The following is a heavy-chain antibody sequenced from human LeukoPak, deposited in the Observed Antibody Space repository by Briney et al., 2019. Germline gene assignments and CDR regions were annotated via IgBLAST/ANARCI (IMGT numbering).Heavy chain of an antibody. Sequence: GASVKVSCKASGYTFTSYYMHWVRQAPGQGLEWMGIINPSGGSTSYAQKFQGRVTMTRDTSTSTVYMKLSSLRSEDTAVYYCARAGYDFWSGSSFDPWGQGTLVTVSS. CDR1: GYTFTSYY. D-gene: IGHD3-3*01. J-gene: IGHJ5*02. CDR3: ARAGYDFWSGSSFDP. CDR2: INPSGGST. V-gene: IGHV1-46*03.